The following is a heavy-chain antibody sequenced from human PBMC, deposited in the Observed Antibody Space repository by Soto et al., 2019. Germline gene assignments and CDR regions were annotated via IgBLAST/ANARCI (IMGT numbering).Heavy chain of an antibody. CDR3: ARGQRFSDWFDP. D-gene: IGHD3-3*01. V-gene: IGHV4-4*07. Sequence: SETLSLTCTISGGAIGSHYWTWIRQPAGKGLEWIGRIYGSGSTKYNPSLQSRVTMSLDTSKNQFSLRLEPVTAADTAVYYCARGQRFSDWFDPWGQGTLVTVSS. J-gene: IGHJ5*02. CDR2: IYGSGST. CDR1: GGAIGSHY.